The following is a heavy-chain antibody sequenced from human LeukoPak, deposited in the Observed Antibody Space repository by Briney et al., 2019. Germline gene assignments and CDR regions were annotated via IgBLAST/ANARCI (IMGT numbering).Heavy chain of an antibody. CDR1: GFTFSSYG. J-gene: IGHJ4*02. CDR2: INQDGSAK. CDR3: ARGLMF. Sequence: GGSLRLSCAASGFTFSSYGMHWVRQAPGKGLEWVANINQDGSAKYYVDSVKGRFTISRDNAKNSLSLQMNSLRAEDTAVYYCARGLMFWGQGTLVTVSS. V-gene: IGHV3-7*03. D-gene: IGHD3-10*02.